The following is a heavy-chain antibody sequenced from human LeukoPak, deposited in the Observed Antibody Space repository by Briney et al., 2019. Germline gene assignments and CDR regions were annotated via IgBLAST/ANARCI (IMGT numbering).Heavy chain of an antibody. CDR3: ARQSGVVVTAIDY. V-gene: IGHV4-59*08. J-gene: IGHJ4*02. CDR2: IYYSGST. Sequence: SETLSLTCTVSGGSISSYYRSWIRQPPGKGLEWIGYIYYSGSTNYNPSLKSRVTISVDTSKNQFSLKLSSVTAADTAVYYCARQSGVVVTAIDYWGQGTLVTVSS. CDR1: GGSISSYY. D-gene: IGHD2-21*02.